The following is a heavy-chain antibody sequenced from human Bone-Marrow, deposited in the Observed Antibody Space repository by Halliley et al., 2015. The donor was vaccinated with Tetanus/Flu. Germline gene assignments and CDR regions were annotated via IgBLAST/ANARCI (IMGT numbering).Heavy chain of an antibody. CDR3: ARGRDNWNIFTFDL. J-gene: IGHJ3*01. D-gene: IGHD1-20*01. V-gene: IGHV4-59*08. CDR2: IYSRGRP. Sequence: IGYIYSRGRPNYTPPLKGRVTISVDTSKNQFFLKLTSVTAADMAVYYCARGRDNWNIFTFDLWGPGTVVTVSS.